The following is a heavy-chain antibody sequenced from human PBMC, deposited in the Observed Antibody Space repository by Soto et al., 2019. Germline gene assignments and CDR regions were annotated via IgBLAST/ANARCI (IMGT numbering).Heavy chain of an antibody. J-gene: IGHJ5*02. V-gene: IGHV4-31*03. CDR1: GGSISSGGYY. D-gene: IGHD3-10*01. CDR2: IYYSGST. Sequence: SETLSLTCTVSGGSISSGGYYWSWIRQHPGKGLEWIGYIYYSGSTYYNPSLKSRVTISVDTSKNQFSLKLSSVTAADTAVYYCARGRLWFGELTRFDPWGQGTLVTVSS. CDR3: ARGRLWFGELTRFDP.